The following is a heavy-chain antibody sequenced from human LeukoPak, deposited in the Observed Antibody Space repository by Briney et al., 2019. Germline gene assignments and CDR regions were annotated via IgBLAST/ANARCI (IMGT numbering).Heavy chain of an antibody. V-gene: IGHV3-23*01. D-gene: IGHD2-2*01. CDR3: ARASCSSTSCSRGYYYYGMDV. J-gene: IGHJ6*02. CDR2: ISGSGGST. CDR1: GFTFSSYA. Sequence: GGSLRLSCAASGFTFSSYAMSWVRQAPGKGLEWVSAISGSGGSTYYADSVKGRFTISRDNSKNTLYLQMNSLRAEDTAVYYCARASCSSTSCSRGYYYYGMDVWGQGTTVTVSS.